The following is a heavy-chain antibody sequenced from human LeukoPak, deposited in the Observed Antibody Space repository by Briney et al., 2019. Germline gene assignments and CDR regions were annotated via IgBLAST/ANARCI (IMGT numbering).Heavy chain of an antibody. J-gene: IGHJ4*02. CDR1: GGPFSGYF. V-gene: IGHV4-34*01. CDR2: IHNSGTT. CDR3: ARRYYYNLGSFPFDF. D-gene: IGHD3-10*01. Sequence: SETLSLTCAVSGGPFSGYFWSWIRQSSGKGLEWIVEIHNSGTTNYNPYLNSRVTISEDTSKNQFYLNLSSVTAADTAVYYCARRYYYNLGSFPFDFWGQGTLVTVSS.